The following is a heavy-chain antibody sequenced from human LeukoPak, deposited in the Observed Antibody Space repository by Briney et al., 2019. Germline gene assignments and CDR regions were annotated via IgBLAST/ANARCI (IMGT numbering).Heavy chain of an antibody. CDR1: GASISHYY. V-gene: IGHV4-4*09. CDR3: ARYGGPNFDY. D-gene: IGHD4/OR15-4a*01. CDR2: IYTNGST. J-gene: IGHJ4*02. Sequence: SETLSLTCTVSGASISHYYWSWLRQPPGKGLEWIGYIYTNGSTNYNPSPKSRVTISLDTSRNQFSLKLSSVTAADTAVYYCARYGGPNFDYWGQGTLVTVSS.